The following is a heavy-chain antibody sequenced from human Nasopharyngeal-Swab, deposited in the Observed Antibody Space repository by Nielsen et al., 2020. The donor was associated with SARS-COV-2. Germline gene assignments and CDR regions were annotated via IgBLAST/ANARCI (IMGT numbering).Heavy chain of an antibody. V-gene: IGHV3-33*01. Sequence: GESLKISCAASGFTFSAYGMHWVRQAPGKGLDWVAFIWYDGSNKYYADSVKGRFTISRDNSNNTLSLQMNGLRAEDTAVYYCARGRAQLWSRVNGMDVWGQGTTVTVSS. CDR2: IWYDGSNK. J-gene: IGHJ6*02. D-gene: IGHD5-18*01. CDR3: ARGRAQLWSRVNGMDV. CDR1: GFTFSAYG.